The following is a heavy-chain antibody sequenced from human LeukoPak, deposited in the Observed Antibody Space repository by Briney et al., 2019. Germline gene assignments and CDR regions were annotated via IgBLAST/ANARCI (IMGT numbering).Heavy chain of an antibody. V-gene: IGHV3-53*05. J-gene: IGHJ6*02. Sequence: GGSLRLSCAASGFTVSSSYMSWVRQAQGKGLEWVSVTYSGGSTYYADSVKGRFTISRDNSKNTLYLQMSRLRAEDTAVYFCVRGYSFGPYGMDVWGQGTTVTVSS. CDR2: TYSGGST. CDR1: GFTVSSSY. CDR3: VRGYSFGPYGMDV. D-gene: IGHD2-15*01.